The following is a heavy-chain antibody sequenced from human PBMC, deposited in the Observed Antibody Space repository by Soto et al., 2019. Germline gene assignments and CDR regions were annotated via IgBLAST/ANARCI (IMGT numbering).Heavy chain of an antibody. Sequence: GGSLRLSCAASGFTFSSYGMHWVRQAPGKGLEWVAVIWYDGSNKYYADSVKGRFTISRDNSKNTLYLQMNSLRAEDTAVYYCATADYYDSSGPTDYWGQGTLVTVSS. V-gene: IGHV3-33*01. CDR2: IWYDGSNK. CDR1: GFTFSSYG. J-gene: IGHJ4*02. D-gene: IGHD3-22*01. CDR3: ATADYYDSSGPTDY.